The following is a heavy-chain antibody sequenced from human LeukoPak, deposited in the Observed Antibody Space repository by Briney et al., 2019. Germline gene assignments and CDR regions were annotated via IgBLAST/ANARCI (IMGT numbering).Heavy chain of an antibody. CDR3: ARGGVEMATIKKAFFDY. V-gene: IGHV3-74*01. D-gene: IGHD5-24*01. CDR2: INSDGIST. J-gene: IGHJ4*02. CDR1: GFTFSRFS. Sequence: GGSLRLSCAASGFTFSRFSMHWVREAPGKGLVWVSRINSDGISTNYADSVKGRFTISRDNSKNTLYLQMNSLRAEDTSVYYCARGGVEMATIKKAFFDYWGQGTLVTVSS.